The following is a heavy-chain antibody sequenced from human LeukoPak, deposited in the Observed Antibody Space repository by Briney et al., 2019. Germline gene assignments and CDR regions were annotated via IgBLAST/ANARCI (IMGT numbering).Heavy chain of an antibody. Sequence: GGSLRLSCAASGFSFSNYWMSWVRQAPGRGLEWVASVAQDGGEKFYADSVMGRFTISKDNAKNSLYLHMNGLRADDTALYSCARDARATFDVWGQGTMVTVSS. J-gene: IGHJ3*01. CDR1: GFSFSNYW. CDR2: VAQDGGEK. D-gene: IGHD5-12*01. CDR3: ARDARATFDV. V-gene: IGHV3-7*01.